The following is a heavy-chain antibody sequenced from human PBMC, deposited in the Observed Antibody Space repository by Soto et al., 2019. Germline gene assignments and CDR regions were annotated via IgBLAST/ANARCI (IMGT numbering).Heavy chain of an antibody. J-gene: IGHJ6*02. CDR1: GFTFSSYA. CDR2: IGGSGGNT. V-gene: IGHV3-23*01. Sequence: EVQLLESGEGLVQPGGSLKLSCAASGFTFSSYAMSWVRQAPGKGLEWVSGIGGSGGNTYYADSVKGRFTVSRDNSKNRLFLHINSLRAEDTAEYYCARVVRYFDTPFGMDVWGQGTTVTVSS. D-gene: IGHD3-9*01. CDR3: ARVVRYFDTPFGMDV.